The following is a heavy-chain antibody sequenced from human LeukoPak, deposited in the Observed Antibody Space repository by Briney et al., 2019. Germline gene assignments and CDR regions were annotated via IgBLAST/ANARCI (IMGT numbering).Heavy chain of an antibody. J-gene: IGHJ4*02. CDR2: INQDGSVK. Sequence: GGSLRLSCAASTCPFSTYWMTWVCQAPGKGPEFVANINQDGSVKNYVDSVKGRFTISRDNAKNSLYLQMNSLRADDTAVYYCARDPGFSSFDYWGQGTLVTVSS. CDR1: TCPFSTYW. CDR3: ARDPGFSSFDY. D-gene: IGHD3-3*02. V-gene: IGHV3-7*01.